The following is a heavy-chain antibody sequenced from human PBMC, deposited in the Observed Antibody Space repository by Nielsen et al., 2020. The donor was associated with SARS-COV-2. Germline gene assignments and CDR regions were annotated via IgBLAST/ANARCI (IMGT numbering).Heavy chain of an antibody. J-gene: IGHJ3*02. CDR3: ARDANLDAFDI. CDR2: ISSSSTI. D-gene: IGHD4/OR15-4a*01. V-gene: IGHV3-48*02. CDR1: GFTFSSYS. Sequence: GGSLRLSCAASGFTFSSYSMNWVRQAPGKGLEWVSYISSSSTIYYADSVKGRFTISRDNAKNSLYLQMNSLRDEDTAVYYCARDANLDAFDIWGQGTMVTVSS.